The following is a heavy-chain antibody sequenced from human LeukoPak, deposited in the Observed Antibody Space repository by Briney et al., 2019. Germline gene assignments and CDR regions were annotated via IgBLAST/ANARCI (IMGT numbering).Heavy chain of an antibody. Sequence: PSETLSLTCTVSGGSISSYCWSWIRQPPGKGLEWIGYIYYSGSTNYNPSLKSRVTISVDTSKNQFSLKLSSVTAADTAVYYCARGGYNWNYFDYWGQGTLVTVSS. J-gene: IGHJ4*02. CDR3: ARGGYNWNYFDY. CDR1: GGSISSYC. D-gene: IGHD1-20*01. CDR2: IYYSGST. V-gene: IGHV4-59*01.